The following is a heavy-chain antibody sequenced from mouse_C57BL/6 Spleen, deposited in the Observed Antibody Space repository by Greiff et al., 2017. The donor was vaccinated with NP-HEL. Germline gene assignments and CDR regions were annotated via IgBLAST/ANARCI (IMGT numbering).Heavy chain of an antibody. CDR2: IDPSDSYT. Sequence: QVQLQQPGAELAKPGASVKLSCKASGYTFTSYWMQWVKQRPGQGLEWIGEIDPSDSYTNYNQKFKGKATLTVDTSSSTAYMQLSSLTSEDSAVYYCASYAMDYWGQGTSVTVSS. V-gene: IGHV1-50*01. CDR3: ASYAMDY. J-gene: IGHJ4*01. CDR1: GYTFTSYW.